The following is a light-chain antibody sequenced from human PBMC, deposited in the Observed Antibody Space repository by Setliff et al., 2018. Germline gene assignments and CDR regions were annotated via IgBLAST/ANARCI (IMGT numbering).Light chain of an antibody. CDR3: LSYTSETTHAL. Sequence: QSVLTQPAAVSVPPGQSIAISCSGSSRDVGGYDFVSWYQQHPGKAPKLLIYEVIKRPSGVSDRFSGSKSGNTASLTISGLQAEDEADYYCLSYTSETTHALFGGGTKVTVL. J-gene: IGLJ2*01. V-gene: IGLV2-14*03. CDR2: EVI. CDR1: SRDVGGYDF.